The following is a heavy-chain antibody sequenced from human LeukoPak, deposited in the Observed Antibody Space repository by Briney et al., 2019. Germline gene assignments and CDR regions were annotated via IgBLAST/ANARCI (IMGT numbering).Heavy chain of an antibody. J-gene: IGHJ4*02. CDR2: ISGSGVTT. V-gene: IGHV3-23*01. CDR3: AKSPGQIQLDYFDY. Sequence: GVSLRLSCAASRFTFNNYAMSWVRQAPGMGLEWVSTISGSGVTTYYAHSVRGRFTISRDNSKTTLYLQLDSLRPADMAIYYCAKSPGQIQLDYFDYWGQGTLVTVSS. D-gene: IGHD1-1*01. CDR1: RFTFNNYA.